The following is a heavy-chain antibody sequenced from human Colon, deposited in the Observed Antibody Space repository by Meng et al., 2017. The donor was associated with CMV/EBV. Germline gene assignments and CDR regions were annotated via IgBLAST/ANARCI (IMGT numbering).Heavy chain of an antibody. D-gene: IGHD4-17*01. CDR2: ISKDGTSI. V-gene: IGHV3-30-3*01. Sequence: GGSLRLSCAASRFAFSFYAMHWVRQAPGKGLEWVAAISKDGTSIYYAESVKGRFTISRDNSKNTLFLQMNSLRPEDTAIYYCAKDKPKRAVTTSNWFDPWGQGTLVTVSS. J-gene: IGHJ5*02. CDR3: AKDKPKRAVTTSNWFDP. CDR1: RFAFSFYA.